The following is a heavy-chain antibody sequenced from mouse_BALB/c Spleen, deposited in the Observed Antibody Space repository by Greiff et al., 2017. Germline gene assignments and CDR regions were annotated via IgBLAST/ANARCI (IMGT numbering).Heavy chain of an antibody. CDR2: IRNKANGYTT. J-gene: IGHJ4*01. Sequence: EVNLVESGGGLVQPGGSLRLSCATSGFTFTDYYMSWVRQPPGKALEWLGFIRNKANGYTTEYSASVKGRFTISRDNSQSILYLQMNTLRAEDSATYYCARDQDYAMDYWGQGTSVTVSS. V-gene: IGHV7-3*02. CDR3: ARDQDYAMDY. CDR1: GFTFTDYY.